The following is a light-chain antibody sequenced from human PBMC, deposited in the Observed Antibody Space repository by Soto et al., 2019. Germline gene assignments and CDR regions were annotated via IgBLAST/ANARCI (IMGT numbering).Light chain of an antibody. CDR3: ISYIPSTTTHWV. V-gene: IGLV1-51*01. J-gene: IGLJ3*02. CDR1: SSDIGNNY. Sequence: QSVLTQPPSVSAAPGQKVTISCSGSSSDIGNNYVSWYQQLPGTAPKLLIYDNNKRPSGIPDRFSGSKSGTSGTLDITGLQTGDEADYYCISYIPSTTTHWVFGGGTKLTVL. CDR2: DNN.